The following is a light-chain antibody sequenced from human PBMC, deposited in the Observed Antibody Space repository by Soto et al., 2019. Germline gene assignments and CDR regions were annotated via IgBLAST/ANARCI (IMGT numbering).Light chain of an antibody. V-gene: IGLV2-14*01. Sequence: QSALTQPASVSGSPGQPITISCTGTSSDVGGYKYVSWYQQYPGKAPKLMIYEVSNRPSGVSYRFSGSKSGNTASLTISGLQAEDEADYYCTSYTSTSTRVFGTRTKVTVL. CDR2: EVS. J-gene: IGLJ1*01. CDR1: SSDVGGYKY. CDR3: TSYTSTSTRV.